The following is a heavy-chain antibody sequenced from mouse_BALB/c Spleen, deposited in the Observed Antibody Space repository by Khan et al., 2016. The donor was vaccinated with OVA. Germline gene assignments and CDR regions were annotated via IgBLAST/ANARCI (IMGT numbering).Heavy chain of an antibody. Sequence: QVQLQQPGAELVRPGASVKLSCKASGYSFTSYWMNWVKQRPGQGLEWIGMIHPSDSETGLNQKFKDKATLTVDNSSSKAYMQLSSPTSEDSAVSDGARGTTASYGVVAVWSAGSTVTVS. D-gene: IGHD6-2*01. CDR3: ARGTTASYGVVAV. CDR2: IHPSDSET. J-gene: IGHJ1*01. CDR1: GYSFTSYW. V-gene: IGHV1S82*01.